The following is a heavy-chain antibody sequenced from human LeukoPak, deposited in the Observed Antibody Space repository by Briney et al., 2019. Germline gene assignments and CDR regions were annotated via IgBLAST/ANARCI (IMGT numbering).Heavy chain of an antibody. Sequence: SETLSLTCTVSGGSISSGGYYWSRIRQHPGKGLEWIGYIYYSGSTYYNPSLKSRVTISVDTSKNQFSLKLSSVTAADTAVYYCARWPRGDYYDSSESYYIDVWGKGTTVTVSS. CDR1: GGSISSGGYY. CDR3: ARWPRGDYYDSSESYYIDV. V-gene: IGHV4-31*03. CDR2: IYYSGST. J-gene: IGHJ6*03. D-gene: IGHD3-22*01.